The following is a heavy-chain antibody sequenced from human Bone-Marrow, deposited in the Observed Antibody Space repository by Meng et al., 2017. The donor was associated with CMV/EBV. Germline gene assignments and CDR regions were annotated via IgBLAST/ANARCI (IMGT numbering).Heavy chain of an antibody. V-gene: IGHV1-18*04. CDR3: ARDDGSYYGDGAFDI. D-gene: IGHD3-10*01. Sequence: ASVKVSCKPSGYTFTNFGVSWARQAPGQGLEWMGWINFDTGNGNYAQKFRDRFTMTIDTSTGTTYMELRTLRSDDTAVYYCARDDGSYYGDGAFDIWGQGTMVTVSS. J-gene: IGHJ3*02. CDR1: GYTFTNFG. CDR2: INFDTGNG.